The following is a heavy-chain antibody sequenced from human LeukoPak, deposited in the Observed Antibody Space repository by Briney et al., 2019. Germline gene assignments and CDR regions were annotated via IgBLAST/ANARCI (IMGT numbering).Heavy chain of an antibody. J-gene: IGHJ6*03. Sequence: GGSLRLSCAASGFTFSSYEMNWVRQAPGKGLEWVSYIGSSGTTIYYADSVKGRFTISRDNAKNSLYLQMNSLRAEDTAVYYCARVPNDYGGNTHYYYYYMDVWGKGTTVTVSS. V-gene: IGHV3-48*03. CDR3: ARVPNDYGGNTHYYYYYMDV. CDR2: IGSSGTTI. D-gene: IGHD4-23*01. CDR1: GFTFSSYE.